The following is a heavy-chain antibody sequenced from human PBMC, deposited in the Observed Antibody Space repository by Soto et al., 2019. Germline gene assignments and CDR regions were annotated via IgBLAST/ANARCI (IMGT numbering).Heavy chain of an antibody. Sequence: EVQLVESGGGLVQPGGSLRLSCAASGFTFSIYWMNWVRQAPGKGLEWVANIKEDGSEKYYVDSVKGRFTISRDNAKNTLYVQMNSLRVEDTAVFYCAKDLRTSSSRGGMDVWGQGTTVTVSS. CDR1: GFTFSIYW. J-gene: IGHJ6*02. D-gene: IGHD6-6*01. CDR2: IKEDGSEK. CDR3: AKDLRTSSSRGGMDV. V-gene: IGHV3-7*03.